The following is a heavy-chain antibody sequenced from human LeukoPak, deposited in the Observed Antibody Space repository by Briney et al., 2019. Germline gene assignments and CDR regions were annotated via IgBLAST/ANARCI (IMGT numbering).Heavy chain of an antibody. V-gene: IGHV4-39*01. CDR1: GGSISNYY. J-gene: IGHJ4*02. CDR2: IYYSGST. CDR3: ARLGDDSSSWYGDY. Sequence: PSETLSLTCTVSGGSISNYYWGWIRQPPGKGLEWIGSIYYSGSTYYNPSLKSRVTISVDTSKNQFSLKLSSVTAADTAVYYCARLGDDSSSWYGDYWGQGTLVTVSS. D-gene: IGHD6-13*01.